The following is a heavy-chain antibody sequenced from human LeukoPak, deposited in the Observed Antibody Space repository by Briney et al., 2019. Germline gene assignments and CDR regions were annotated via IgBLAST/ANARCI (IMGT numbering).Heavy chain of an antibody. CDR2: SSSSDDGK. CDR1: GLSLNSYA. V-gene: IGHV3-23*01. D-gene: IGHD2-21*01. Sequence: GGSLRLSCTASGLSLNSYAMSWVRQVPGKGLEWVSASSSSDDGKWYAESVRGRFTIARDTSKNTVYLQMNSLRVEHAGVYYCAKAPVTSCRGAFCYPFDYWGHGTLVTVSS. CDR3: AKAPVTSCRGAFCYPFDY. J-gene: IGHJ4*01.